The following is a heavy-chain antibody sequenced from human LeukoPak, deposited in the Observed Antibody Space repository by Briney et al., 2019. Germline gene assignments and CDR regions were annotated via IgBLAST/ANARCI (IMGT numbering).Heavy chain of an antibody. CDR3: AREVVFSSDVVIDWFDP. CDR1: GGSISSYY. D-gene: IGHD6-13*01. CDR2: IYYSGST. V-gene: IGHV4-59*01. Sequence: SETLSLTCTVSGGSISSYYWSWIRQPPGKGLEWIGYIYYSGSTNYNPSLKSRVTISVDTSKNQFSLKLSSVTAADTAVYYCAREVVFSSDVVIDWFDPWGQGTLSPSPQ. J-gene: IGHJ5*02.